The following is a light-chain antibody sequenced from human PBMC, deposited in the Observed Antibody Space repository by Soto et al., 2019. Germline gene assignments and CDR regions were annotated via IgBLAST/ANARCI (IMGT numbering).Light chain of an antibody. CDR3: QVWDSSSDWV. Sequence: SYVLTQPPSVSVAPGKTARITCVVNNIGSYSVHWYQQKPGQAPVLVIYYDSDRPSGIPERFSGSNSGNTATLTISRVGAGDEADYYCQVWDSSSDWVFGGGTKLTVL. CDR2: YDS. J-gene: IGLJ3*02. CDR1: NIGSYS. V-gene: IGLV3-21*04.